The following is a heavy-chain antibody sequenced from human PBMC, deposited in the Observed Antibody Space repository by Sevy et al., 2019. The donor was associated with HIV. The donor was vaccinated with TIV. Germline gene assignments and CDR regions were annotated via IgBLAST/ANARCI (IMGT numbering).Heavy chain of an antibody. D-gene: IGHD3-22*01. CDR3: VKAPNDYDNSGWAGLEV. CDR2: ISYDGNLK. Sequence: GGSLRLSCAASGFTFNFYGMHWVRQAPGKGLEWVALISYDGNLKYYAHSAKGRFTISRDNSKNTLYLQMNSLRPEETAVYYCVKAPNDYDNSGWAGLEVWGQGTTVTVSS. V-gene: IGHV3-30*18. CDR1: GFTFNFYG. J-gene: IGHJ6*02.